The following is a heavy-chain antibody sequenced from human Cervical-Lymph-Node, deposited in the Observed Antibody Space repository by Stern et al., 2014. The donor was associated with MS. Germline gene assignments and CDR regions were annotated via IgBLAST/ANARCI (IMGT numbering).Heavy chain of an antibody. CDR3: ATLGGYSSSWYYY. J-gene: IGHJ4*02. Sequence: QLQLQESGPGVVKPSGTLSLTCVVSGGSISRSKWRSWVRQPPGKGLEWIGNIHYGGSPDYNPSLKSRVTISVDTSKHHFSLKLSSVTAADTAVYFCATLGGYSSSWYYYWGPGTLVTVSS. CDR1: GGSISRSKW. CDR2: IHYGGSP. D-gene: IGHD6-13*01. V-gene: IGHV4-4*02.